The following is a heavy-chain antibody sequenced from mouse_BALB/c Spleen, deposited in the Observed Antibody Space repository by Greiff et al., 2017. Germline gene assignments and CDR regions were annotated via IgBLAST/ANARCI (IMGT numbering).Heavy chain of an antibody. V-gene: IGHV1-5*01. J-gene: IGHJ4*01. D-gene: IGHD2-3*01. Sequence: VQLQQSGTVLARPGASVKMSCKASGYSFTSYWMHWVKQRPGQGLEWIGAIYPGNSDTSYNQKFKGKAKLTAVTSASTAYMELSSLTNEDSAVYYCTRSFYAPYPYAMDYWGQGTSVTVSS. CDR2: IYPGNSDT. CDR1: GYSFTSYW. CDR3: TRSFYAPYPYAMDY.